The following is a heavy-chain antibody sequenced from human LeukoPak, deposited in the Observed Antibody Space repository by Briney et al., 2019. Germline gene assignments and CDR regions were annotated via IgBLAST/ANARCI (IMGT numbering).Heavy chain of an antibody. V-gene: IGHV3-30-3*01. CDR3: ARSGYGDSSGYYYGGDY. Sequence: GGSLRLSCAASGFTFSSYAMHWVRQAPGKGLEWVAVISYDGSNKYYADSVKGRFTISRDSSKNTLYLQMNSLRAEDTAVYYCARSGYGDSSGYYYGGDYWGQGTLVTVSS. CDR2: ISYDGSNK. D-gene: IGHD3-22*01. CDR1: GFTFSSYA. J-gene: IGHJ4*02.